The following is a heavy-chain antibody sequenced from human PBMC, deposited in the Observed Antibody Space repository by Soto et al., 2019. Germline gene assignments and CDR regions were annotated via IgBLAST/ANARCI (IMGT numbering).Heavy chain of an antibody. CDR2: INHSGST. D-gene: IGHD4-17*01. J-gene: IGHJ4*02. Sequence: SETLSLTCAVYGGSFSGYYWSWIRQPPGKGLEWIGQINHSGSTNYNPSLKSRVTISVDTSKNQFSLKLSSVTAADTAVYYCARGYGDYDLFDNWGQGTLVTVSS. V-gene: IGHV4-34*01. CDR1: GGSFSGYY. CDR3: ARGYGDYDLFDN.